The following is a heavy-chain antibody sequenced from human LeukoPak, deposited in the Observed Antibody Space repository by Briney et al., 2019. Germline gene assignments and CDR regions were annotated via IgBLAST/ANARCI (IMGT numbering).Heavy chain of an antibody. V-gene: IGHV4-34*01. Sequence: SETLSLTCAVYGGSFSGYYWSWIRQPPGKGLEWIGSIYYSGSTYYNPSLKSRVTISVDTSKNQFSLKLSSVTAADTAVYYCARLPHDYYYYMDVWGKGTTVTVSS. CDR1: GGSFSGYY. CDR3: ARLPHDYYYYMDV. CDR2: IYYSGST. J-gene: IGHJ6*03.